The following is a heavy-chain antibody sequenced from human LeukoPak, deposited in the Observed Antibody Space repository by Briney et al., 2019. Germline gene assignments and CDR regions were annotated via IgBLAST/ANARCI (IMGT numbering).Heavy chain of an antibody. J-gene: IGHJ6*02. Sequence: PGGSLRLSCAASGFTFSSYAMSWVRQAPGKGLEWVSAISGSGGSTYYADSVKGRFTISRDNSKNTLYLQMNSLRAEDTAVYYCAKDSAIQLWLPGAYYYYGMDVWGQGTTVTVSS. D-gene: IGHD5-18*01. CDR3: AKDSAIQLWLPGAYYYYGMDV. CDR1: GFTFSSYA. V-gene: IGHV3-23*01. CDR2: ISGSGGST.